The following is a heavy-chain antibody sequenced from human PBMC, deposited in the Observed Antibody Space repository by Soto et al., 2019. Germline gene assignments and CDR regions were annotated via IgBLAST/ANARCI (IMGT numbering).Heavy chain of an antibody. J-gene: IGHJ4*02. D-gene: IGHD1-26*01. CDR1: GYTFSSYA. CDR3: ARVDGTY. Sequence: QVQRVQSGAEEKKPGASVKVSCKASGYTFSSYAIHWVRQAPGQGLEWMGWINAGNGNTKYSQKFQGRVTITRDTSASTAYMELNSLRSEDTAVNYCARVDGTYWGQGTLVTVSS. CDR2: INAGNGNT. V-gene: IGHV1-3*05.